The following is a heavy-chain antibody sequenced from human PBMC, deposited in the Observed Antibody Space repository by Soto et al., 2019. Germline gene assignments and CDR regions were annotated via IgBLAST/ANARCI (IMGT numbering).Heavy chain of an antibody. V-gene: IGHV1-18*01. CDR1: GYVFSSYG. D-gene: IGHD1-26*01. CDR2: VSVYSGDT. Sequence: VASVKVSCKTSGYVFSSYGINWVRQAPGQGLEWMGWVSVYSGDTEYAQKSQDRVTLTTDTSTSTVYMDLRSLTYDDTAVYYCARNLGTWEVLHFDFWGQGTLVTVSS. CDR3: ARNLGTWEVLHFDF. J-gene: IGHJ4*02.